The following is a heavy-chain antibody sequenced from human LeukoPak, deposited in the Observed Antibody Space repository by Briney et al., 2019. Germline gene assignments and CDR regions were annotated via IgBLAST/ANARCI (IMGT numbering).Heavy chain of an antibody. D-gene: IGHD5-12*01. V-gene: IGHV1-69*08. CDR1: GGSFSDYS. Sequence: SVKVSCKASGGSFSDYSISWVRQAPGQGLEWMGRIIAILDTAHYAHKFQGRFTITSDKSTTTVYMELSSLRSDDTALYYCVRSGYDYDWFDPWGQGTLVTVSS. J-gene: IGHJ5*02. CDR3: VRSGYDYDWFDP. CDR2: IIAILDTA.